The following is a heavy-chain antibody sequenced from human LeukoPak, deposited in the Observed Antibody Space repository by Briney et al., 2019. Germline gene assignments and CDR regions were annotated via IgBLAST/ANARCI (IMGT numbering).Heavy chain of an antibody. D-gene: IGHD6-13*01. Sequence: ASVKVSFKASGYTFTSYGICWVRQAPGQGLEWMGWISAYNGNTNYTQKLQGRVTMTTDTSTSTAYMELRSLRSDDTAVYYCARVYSSSWYGDPNWFDPWGQGTLVTVSS. J-gene: IGHJ5*02. CDR3: ARVYSSSWYGDPNWFDP. CDR1: GYTFTSYG. V-gene: IGHV1-18*01. CDR2: ISAYNGNT.